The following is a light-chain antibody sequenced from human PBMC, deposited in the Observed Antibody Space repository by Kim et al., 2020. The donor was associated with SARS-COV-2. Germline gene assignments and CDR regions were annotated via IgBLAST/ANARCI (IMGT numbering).Light chain of an antibody. CDR2: SAS. CDR1: QGISNY. V-gene: IGKV1-27*01. J-gene: IGKJ1*01. CDR3: QKYNSAPWT. Sequence: DIQMTQSPSSLSASVGDRVTITCRASQGISNYLAWYQQKPAKLPNLLIYSASTLQSGVPSRFSGSGSGTDFSLTISSLQPEDVATYYCQKYNSAPWTFGQGTKVDIK.